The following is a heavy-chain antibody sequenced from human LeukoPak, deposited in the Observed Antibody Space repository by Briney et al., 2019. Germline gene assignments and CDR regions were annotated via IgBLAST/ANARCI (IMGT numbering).Heavy chain of an antibody. Sequence: PSETLSLTCTVSGGSISRGTYYWRWIRQPAGKGLEWIGRIYTSGSTNYNPSLKSRVTISIDTSKNQFSLKLTSVTAADTAVYYCAREPSASRGIRFVDWGQGTLVTVSS. CDR2: IYTSGST. CDR1: GGSISRGTYY. D-gene: IGHD1-14*01. CDR3: AREPSASRGIRFVD. V-gene: IGHV4-61*02. J-gene: IGHJ4*02.